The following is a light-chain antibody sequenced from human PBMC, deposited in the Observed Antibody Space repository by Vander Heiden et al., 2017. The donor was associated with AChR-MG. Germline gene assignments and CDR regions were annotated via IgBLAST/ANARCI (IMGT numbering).Light chain of an antibody. J-gene: IGKJ2*01. CDR3: QQYNSYSPYT. CDR1: QSISSW. Sequence: DIQMTQSPSTLSASVGDRVTITCRASQSISSWLAWYQQKPGKAPKLLIYKASSLESGVPSRFSGSGSGTEFTLTISSLQPDDFATYYCQQYNSYSPYTFPRGPSWRSN. CDR2: KAS. V-gene: IGKV1-5*03.